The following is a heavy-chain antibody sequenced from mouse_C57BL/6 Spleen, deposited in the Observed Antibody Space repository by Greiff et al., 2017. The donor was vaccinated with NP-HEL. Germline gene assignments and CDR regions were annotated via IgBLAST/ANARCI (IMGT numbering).Heavy chain of an antibody. Sequence: QVQLQQSGPELVKPGASVKISCKASGYAFSSSWMNWVKQRPGKGLEWIGRIYPGDGDTNYNGKFKGKATLTADKSSRTAYMQLSSLTSEDSAVYFCARSDDRLRRNYYAMDYWGQGTSVTVSS. J-gene: IGHJ4*01. CDR2: IYPGDGDT. V-gene: IGHV1-82*01. CDR3: ARSDDRLRRNYYAMDY. D-gene: IGHD2-2*01. CDR1: GYAFSSSW.